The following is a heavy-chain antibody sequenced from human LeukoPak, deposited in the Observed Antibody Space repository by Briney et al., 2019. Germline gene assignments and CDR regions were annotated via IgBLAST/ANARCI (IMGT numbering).Heavy chain of an antibody. CDR2: INANSGGT. D-gene: IGHD3-10*01. V-gene: IGHV1-2*02. Sequence: ASVKVSCKASGYTFTGYYMHWVRQAPGQGLEWMGWINANSGGTNYAQKFQGRVTMTRDTSISTAYMELSRLRSDDTAVYYCARLGPGVIGELFSYYYYYMDVWGKGTTVTVSS. CDR3: ARLGPGVIGELFSYYYYYMDV. J-gene: IGHJ6*03. CDR1: GYTFTGYY.